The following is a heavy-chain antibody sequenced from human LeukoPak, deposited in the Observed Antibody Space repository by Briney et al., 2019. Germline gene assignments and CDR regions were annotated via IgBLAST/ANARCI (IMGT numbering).Heavy chain of an antibody. CDR3: ARVGSIAAAGTYDY. V-gene: IGHV3-11*06. J-gene: IGHJ4*02. Sequence: LSLTCAVYGGSFSGYYWTWIRQAPGKGLEWVSYISSSSSYTNYADSVKGRFTISRDNAKNSLYLQMNSLRAEDTAVYYCARVGSIAAAGTYDYWGQGTLVTVSS. CDR2: ISSSSSYT. CDR1: GGSFSGYY. D-gene: IGHD6-13*01.